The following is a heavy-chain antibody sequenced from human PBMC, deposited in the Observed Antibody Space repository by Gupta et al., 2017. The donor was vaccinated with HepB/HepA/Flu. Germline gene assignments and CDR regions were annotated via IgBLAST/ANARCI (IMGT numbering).Heavy chain of an antibody. D-gene: IGHD6-19*01. Sequence: QVQLVESGGGVVAPGRSLRLSCAASGFTFSSYAMHWVRLAPGKGLEWVAVISYDGSNKYYAASVKGRFTISRDNSKNTLYLQMNSLRAEDTAVDHCARDWIGYSSGWYSSYFDYWGQGTLVTVSS. CDR3: ARDWIGYSSGWYSSYFDY. CDR1: GFTFSSYA. CDR2: ISYDGSNK. V-gene: IGHV3-30-3*01. J-gene: IGHJ4*02.